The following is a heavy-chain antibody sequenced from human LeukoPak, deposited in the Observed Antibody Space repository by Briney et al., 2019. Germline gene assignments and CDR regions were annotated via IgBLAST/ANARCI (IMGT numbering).Heavy chain of an antibody. Sequence: GGSLRLSCAASGFTFSSYWMSWVRQAPGKGLEWVANIKQDGSEKYYVDSVKGRFTISRDNAKNSLYLQMNSLRAEDTAVYYCATYSSLNAREFQHWGQGTLVIVSS. V-gene: IGHV3-7*01. D-gene: IGHD3-22*01. CDR1: GFTFSSYW. J-gene: IGHJ1*01. CDR3: ATYSSLNAREFQH. CDR2: IKQDGSEK.